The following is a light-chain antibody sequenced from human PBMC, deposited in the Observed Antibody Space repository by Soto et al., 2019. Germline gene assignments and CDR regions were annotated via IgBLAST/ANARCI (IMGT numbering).Light chain of an antibody. CDR1: QYINTR. Sequence: EIVLTQSPGARSSFPCDRGTRSCSASQYINTRLAWYQHRHGQAPRLLIYQNSIRAAGIPDRFSASGSGKDFTITISDVQTEDFELYYCHQRQSWPRTCGKGTKVDIK. CDR2: QNS. V-gene: IGKV3-11*01. J-gene: IGKJ1*01. CDR3: HQRQSWPRT.